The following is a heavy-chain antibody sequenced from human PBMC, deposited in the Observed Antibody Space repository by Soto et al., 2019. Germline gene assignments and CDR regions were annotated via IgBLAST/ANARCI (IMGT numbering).Heavy chain of an antibody. J-gene: IGHJ4*02. CDR1: GFTFSTYW. CDR2: IKEDGSDK. Sequence: GGSLRLSCAASGFTFSTYWMSWVRQAPGKGLEWVANIKEDGSDKYYVDSVKGRFTISRDNAKNSLYLQMNSLRVEDTAVYYCTRDLPDPSYLFDYWGQGTLVNVSS. V-gene: IGHV3-7*01. CDR3: TRDLPDPSYLFDY.